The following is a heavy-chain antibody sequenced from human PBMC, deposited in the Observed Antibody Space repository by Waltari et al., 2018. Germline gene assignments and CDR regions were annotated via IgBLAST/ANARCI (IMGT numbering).Heavy chain of an antibody. Sequence: QVQLQESGPGLVKPSETLSLTCTVSGYSISSGYYWGWIRQPPGKGLEWIGSIYHSGSTYYNPSLKSRVTISVDTSKNQFSLKRSSVTAADTAVYYCARGEWGRGTYVDYWGQGTLVTVSS. CDR3: ARGEWGRGTYVDY. CDR1: GYSISSGYY. D-gene: IGHD1-26*01. V-gene: IGHV4-38-2*02. J-gene: IGHJ4*02. CDR2: IYHSGST.